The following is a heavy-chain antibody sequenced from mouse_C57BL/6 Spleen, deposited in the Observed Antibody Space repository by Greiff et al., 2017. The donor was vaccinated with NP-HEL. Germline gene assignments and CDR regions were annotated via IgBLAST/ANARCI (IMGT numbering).Heavy chain of an antibody. CDR1: GYAFSSSW. D-gene: IGHD1-1*01. Sequence: VKLMESGPELVKPGASVKISCKASGYAFSSSWMNWVKQRPGKGLEWIGRIYPGDGDTNYNGKFKGKATLTADKSSSTAYMQLSSLTSEDSAVYFCAHGSSYYAMDYWGQGTSVTVSS. CDR3: AHGSSYYAMDY. V-gene: IGHV1-82*01. CDR2: IYPGDGDT. J-gene: IGHJ4*01.